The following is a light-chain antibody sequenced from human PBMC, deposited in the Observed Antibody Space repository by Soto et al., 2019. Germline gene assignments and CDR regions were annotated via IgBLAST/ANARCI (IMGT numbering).Light chain of an antibody. Sequence: QSALTQHASVSGSPGQSITISCTGTSSDVGGYNYVSWYQQHLGKAPKLMIYDVSNRPSGVSNRFSGSKSGNTASLTISGLQAEDEADYYCSAYTSSSHVVFGGGTKLTVL. CDR3: SAYTSSSHVV. V-gene: IGLV2-14*01. CDR2: DVS. J-gene: IGLJ2*01. CDR1: SSDVGGYNY.